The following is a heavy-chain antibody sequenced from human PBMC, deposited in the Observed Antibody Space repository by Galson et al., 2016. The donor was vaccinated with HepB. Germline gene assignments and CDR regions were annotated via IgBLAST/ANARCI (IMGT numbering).Heavy chain of an antibody. J-gene: IGHJ5*02. CDR3: VKDKENWGALDL. CDR2: ISSNGNDI. Sequence: SLRLSCAASGFTFSAYAMHWVRQAPGKGLDWVAVISSNGNDIYYGDSVKGRFTISKDSSKNTLYLQMNSLRDDDTAVYYCVKDKENWGALDLWGQGTLVTVSS. D-gene: IGHD7-27*01. CDR1: GFTFSAYA. V-gene: IGHV3-30*18.